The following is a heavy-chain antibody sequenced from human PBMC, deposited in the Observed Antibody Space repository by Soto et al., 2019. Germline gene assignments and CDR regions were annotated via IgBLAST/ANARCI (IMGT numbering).Heavy chain of an antibody. D-gene: IGHD3-10*01. Sequence: QVQLVESGGGVVQPGRSLRLSCAASGFTFSSYGMHWVRQAPGKGLEWVAVIWYDGSNKYYADSVKGRFTISRDNSKNTLYLQMNSLRAEDTAVYYCARDPTITSPSGYFDYWGQGTLVTVSS. J-gene: IGHJ4*02. CDR1: GFTFSSYG. V-gene: IGHV3-33*01. CDR2: IWYDGSNK. CDR3: ARDPTITSPSGYFDY.